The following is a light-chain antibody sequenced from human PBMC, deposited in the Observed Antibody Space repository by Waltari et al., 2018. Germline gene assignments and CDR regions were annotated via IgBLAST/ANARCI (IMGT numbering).Light chain of an antibody. J-gene: IGKJ2*01. CDR3: QQSYSTPPYT. CDR1: QSISIY. Sequence: DIQMTQSPSSLSASRGDRVTITCRASQSISIYLNWYQQKPGKAPKLLINAASNLQSGVPSRFSGSGSGTDFTLTISSLQPEDFATYYCQQSYSTPPYTFGQGTKLEIK. V-gene: IGKV1-39*01. CDR2: AAS.